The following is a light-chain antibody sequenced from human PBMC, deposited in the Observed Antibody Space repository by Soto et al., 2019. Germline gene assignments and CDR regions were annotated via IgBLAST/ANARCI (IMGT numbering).Light chain of an antibody. CDR3: QQSSNWPPEIT. CDR1: QSVNIN. CDR2: GAS. V-gene: IGKV3-11*01. Sequence: VLTQSPATLSVSPGERATLSCRASQSVNINLAWYQQKPGQAPRLLIYGASSRATGIPDRFSGSGSGTDFILTISSLQPEDFAVYYCQQSSNWPPEITFGQGTRLENK. J-gene: IGKJ5*01.